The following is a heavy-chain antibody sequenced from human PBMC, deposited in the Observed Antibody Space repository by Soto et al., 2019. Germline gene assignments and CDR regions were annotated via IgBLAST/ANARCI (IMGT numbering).Heavy chain of an antibody. Sequence: ASVKVSCKASGYTFTSYGISWVRQAPGQGVEWMGWISAYNGNTNYAQKLQGRVTMTTDTSTSTAYMELRSLRSDDTAVYYCARVTLNPDAFDIWGQGTMVTVSS. CDR2: ISAYNGNT. CDR3: ARVTLNPDAFDI. V-gene: IGHV1-18*04. CDR1: GYTFTSYG. J-gene: IGHJ3*02.